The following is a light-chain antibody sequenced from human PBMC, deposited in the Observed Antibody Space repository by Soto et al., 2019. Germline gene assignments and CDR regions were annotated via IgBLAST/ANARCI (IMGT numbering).Light chain of an antibody. J-gene: IGKJ1*01. CDR1: QSVSSNY. CDR3: QQYGSSPT. Sequence: EIVLTQSPGTLSLSPGERATLSCRSSQSVSSNYLAWYQQKPDQAPRLVIYDVSGRANGIPDRFSGSGSGTDLTLTISRLESEDFAVYYCQQYGSSPTFGQGTKVEIK. V-gene: IGKV3-20*01. CDR2: DVS.